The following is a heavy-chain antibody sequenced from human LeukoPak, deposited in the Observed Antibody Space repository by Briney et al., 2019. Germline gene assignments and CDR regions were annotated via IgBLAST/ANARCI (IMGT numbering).Heavy chain of an antibody. V-gene: IGHV3-11*01. CDR3: ALAGSGTVVVPAARPLDY. J-gene: IGHJ4*02. CDR2: ISSSGSTI. D-gene: IGHD2-2*01. Sequence: GGSLRLSCAASGFTFSDYYMIWIRQAPGKGLEWASYISSSGSTIYYADSVKGRFTISRDNARNSLYLQMNSLRAEDTAVYYCALAGSGTVVVPAARPLDYWGQGTLVTVSS. CDR1: GFTFSDYY.